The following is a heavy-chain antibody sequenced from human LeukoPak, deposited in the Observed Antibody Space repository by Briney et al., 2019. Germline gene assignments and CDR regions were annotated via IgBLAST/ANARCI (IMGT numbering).Heavy chain of an antibody. Sequence: RASVKVSCKASGYTFTSYAMNWVRQAPGQGLEWMGWINTNTGNPTYAQGFTGRFVFSLDTSVSTAYLQISSLQAEDIAVYYCARVSRSRGEWLFDNWGQGTLVTVSS. CDR2: INTNTGNP. CDR1: GYTFTSYA. J-gene: IGHJ4*02. D-gene: IGHD3-3*01. V-gene: IGHV7-4-1*02. CDR3: ARVSRSRGEWLFDN.